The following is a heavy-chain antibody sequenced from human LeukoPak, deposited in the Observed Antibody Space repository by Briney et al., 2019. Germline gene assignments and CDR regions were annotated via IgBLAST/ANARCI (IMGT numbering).Heavy chain of an antibody. Sequence: ASVKVSCKASGYTFTSYYMHWVRQAPGQGLEWMGIINPSGGSTSYAQKFQGRVTMTRDTSMSTVYMELSSLRSEDTAVYYCALLGVVPAAMGYYFDYWGQGTLVTVSS. D-gene: IGHD2-2*01. CDR3: ALLGVVPAAMGYYFDY. CDR2: INPSGGST. V-gene: IGHV1-46*01. J-gene: IGHJ4*02. CDR1: GYTFTSYY.